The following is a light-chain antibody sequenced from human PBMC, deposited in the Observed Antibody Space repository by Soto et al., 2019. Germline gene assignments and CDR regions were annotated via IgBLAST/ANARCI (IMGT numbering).Light chain of an antibody. CDR1: QSVTTY. J-gene: IGKJ2*01. CDR3: QQRSNWPPT. CDR2: DVA. V-gene: IGKV3-11*01. Sequence: EIVLTQSPATLSLSPGERATLSCRASQSVTTYLAWYQQKPGQAPRLVIHDVANRATGIPARFSGSGSGTDFTLTISSLEPEDFAVYYCQQRSNWPPTFGQGTKLEIK.